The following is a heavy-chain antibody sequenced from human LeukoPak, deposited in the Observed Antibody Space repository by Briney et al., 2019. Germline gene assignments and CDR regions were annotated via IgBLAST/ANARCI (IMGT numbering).Heavy chain of an antibody. V-gene: IGHV4-31*03. D-gene: IGHD2-21*02. CDR3: AKDITPHIVVVTANYYFDY. CDR1: GGSISSGGYY. CDR2: IYYSGST. Sequence: SQTLSLTCTVSGGSISSGGYYWSWIRQHPGKGLEWIGYIYYSGSTYYNPSLKSRVTISVDTSKNQFSLKLSSVTAADTAVYYCAKDITPHIVVVTANYYFDYWGQGTLVTVSS. J-gene: IGHJ4*02.